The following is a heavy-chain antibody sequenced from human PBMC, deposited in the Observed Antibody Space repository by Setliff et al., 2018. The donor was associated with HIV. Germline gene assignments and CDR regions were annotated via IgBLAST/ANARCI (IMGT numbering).Heavy chain of an antibody. CDR2: INPSGGST. D-gene: IGHD4-4*01. J-gene: IGHJ4*02. CDR1: GYTFTSYY. Sequence: ASVKVSCKASGYTFTSYYMHWVRQAPGQGLEWMGIINPSGGSTSYAQKFQGRVTMTRDTSTSTAYMELSSLRSEDTAVYSCARVATVSHPGDYFDYWGQGTLVTVSS. CDR3: ARVATVSHPGDYFDY. V-gene: IGHV1-46*01.